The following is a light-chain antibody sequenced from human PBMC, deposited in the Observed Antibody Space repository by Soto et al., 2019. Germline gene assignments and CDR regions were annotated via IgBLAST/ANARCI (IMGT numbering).Light chain of an antibody. CDR1: LSVSGSQ. Sequence: VLTQSPGTLSLSPGERASLSCRASLSVSGSQLAWYQQKPGQPPRLLIYGASNRATGIPDRFSGSGSGTDFTLTITRLEPEDFAMYYCQRYDSLRTFGQGTKVDIK. J-gene: IGKJ1*01. CDR3: QRYDSLRT. V-gene: IGKV3-20*01. CDR2: GAS.